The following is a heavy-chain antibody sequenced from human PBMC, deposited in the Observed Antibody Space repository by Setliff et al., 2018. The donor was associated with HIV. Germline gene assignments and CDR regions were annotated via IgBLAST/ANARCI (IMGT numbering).Heavy chain of an antibody. CDR3: ARTEYFDFWSGPRGFDP. CDR1: GYTFTDYF. D-gene: IGHD3-3*01. J-gene: IGHJ5*02. CDR2: INPSSGAK. V-gene: IGHV1-2*02. Sequence: ASVKVSCKASGYTFTDYFIHWVRQAPGQGLEWMGWINPSSGAKNYAQKFQGRVTMTRDTSISTAYLELSRLRTDDTAVYYCARTEYFDFWSGPRGFDPWGQGTLVTVSS.